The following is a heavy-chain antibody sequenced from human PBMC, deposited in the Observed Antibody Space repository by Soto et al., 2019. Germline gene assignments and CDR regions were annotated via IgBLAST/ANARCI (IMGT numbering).Heavy chain of an antibody. D-gene: IGHD1-1*01. CDR1: GATISTHG. J-gene: IGHJ4*02. V-gene: IGHV3-33*01. CDR2: IWYDGSNK. CDR3: AAATCWIFQFHY. Sequence: QVQLVESGGGVVQPGTSLRLSCAASGATISTHGMHWVRQAPGKGLEWVANIWYDGSNKFYADSVKGRFTISKDNSKNTLDVEMNSLRAEDTAVYYCAAATCWIFQFHYWGQGTQVTVSS.